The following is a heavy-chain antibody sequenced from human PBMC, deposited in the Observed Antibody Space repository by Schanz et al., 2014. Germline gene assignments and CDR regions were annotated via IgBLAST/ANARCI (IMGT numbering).Heavy chain of an antibody. Sequence: VQLVESGGGLIQPGGSLRLSCAVSGFTVNTNYMSWVRQAPGKGLEWIASMYINSGSTKYADSVKGRFIISRDSSKNTLFLQMNSLRAEDTAVYFCARDGGRDGYNLAFDVWGQGTLVTVSS. CDR2: MYINSGST. V-gene: IGHV3-53*01. CDR1: GFTVNTNY. D-gene: IGHD5-12*01. J-gene: IGHJ3*01. CDR3: ARDGGRDGYNLAFDV.